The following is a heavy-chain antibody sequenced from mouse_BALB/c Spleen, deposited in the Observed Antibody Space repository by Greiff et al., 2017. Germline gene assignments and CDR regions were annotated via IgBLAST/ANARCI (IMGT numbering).Heavy chain of an antibody. V-gene: IGHV1-80*01. CDR1: GYAFSSYW. Sequence: QVQLQQSGAELVRPGSSVKISCKASGYAFSSYWMNWVKQRPGQGLEWIGQIYPGDGDTNYNGKFKGKATLTADKSSSTAYMQLSSLPSEDSAVYFCARSGYPYFDYWGQGTTLTVSS. J-gene: IGHJ2*01. D-gene: IGHD1-2*01. CDR3: ARSGYPYFDY. CDR2: IYPGDGDT.